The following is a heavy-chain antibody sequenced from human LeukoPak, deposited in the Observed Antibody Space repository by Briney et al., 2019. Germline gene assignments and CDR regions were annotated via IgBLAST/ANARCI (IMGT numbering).Heavy chain of an antibody. Sequence: ASEKVSCKASGYSFTSYYIHWVRQARGQGLEWMGIINPSGGSTSYAQKFQGGVTMTRDTSTSTVYMELSSLRSEDTAVYYCARGMRMVRGVIREYYFDSWGQGTLVTVSS. D-gene: IGHD3-10*01. CDR3: ARGMRMVRGVIREYYFDS. CDR2: INPSGGST. CDR1: GYSFTSYY. V-gene: IGHV1-46*01. J-gene: IGHJ4*02.